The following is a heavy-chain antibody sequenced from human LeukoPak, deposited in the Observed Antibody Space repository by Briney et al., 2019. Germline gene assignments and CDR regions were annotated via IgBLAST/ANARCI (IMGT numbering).Heavy chain of an antibody. Sequence: PGGSLRLSCAASGFTFSSYSMNWVRQAPGKGLEWVSSISSSSSYIYYADSVKGRFTISRDNAKNSLYLQMNSLRAEDTAVYYCARAQTEGINGVCYRGGVDYWGQGTLVTVSS. CDR1: GFTFSSYS. CDR2: ISSSSSYI. J-gene: IGHJ4*02. CDR3: ARAQTEGINGVCYRGGVDY. V-gene: IGHV3-21*01. D-gene: IGHD2-8*01.